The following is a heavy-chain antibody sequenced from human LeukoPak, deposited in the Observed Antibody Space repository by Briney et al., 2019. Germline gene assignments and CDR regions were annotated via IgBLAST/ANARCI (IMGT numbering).Heavy chain of an antibody. CDR1: GFTFSSYW. V-gene: IGHV3-7*01. CDR3: ARAETTAAPNYYYYYYMDV. D-gene: IGHD4-17*01. J-gene: IGHJ6*03. CDR2: IKQDGSEK. Sequence: AGGSLRPSCAASGFTFSSYWMSWVRQAPGKGLEWVANIKQDGSEKYYVDSVKGRFTISRDNDKNSLYLQMNSLRAEDTAVYYCARAETTAAPNYYYYYYMDVWGKGTTVTVSS.